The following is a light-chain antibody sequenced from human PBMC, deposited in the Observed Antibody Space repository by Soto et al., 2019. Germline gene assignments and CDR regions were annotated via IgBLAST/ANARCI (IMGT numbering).Light chain of an antibody. J-gene: IGKJ5*01. V-gene: IGKV3-20*01. CDR2: GAY. CDR1: QSVSSSY. CDR3: QQYGRSLIT. Sequence: EIVLTQSPGTLSLSPGERATLSCRASQSVSSSYLAWYQQKPGQAPRLLIYGAYSRAAGIPDRFSGSGCGEDFSLTITRLEPEDFAVYYCQQYGRSLITFGQGTRLEIK.